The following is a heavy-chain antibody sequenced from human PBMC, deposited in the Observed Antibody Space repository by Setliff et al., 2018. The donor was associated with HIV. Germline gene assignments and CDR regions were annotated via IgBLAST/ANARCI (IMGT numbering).Heavy chain of an antibody. CDR3: IIAYSSGWLAPMGFDS. D-gene: IGHD6-19*01. CDR2: IYYSGST. CDR1: AGSIRSSTYY. J-gene: IGHJ4*02. V-gene: IGHV4-39*01. Sequence: PSETLSLTRTVSAGSIRSSTYYWAWIRQPPGKGLEWIGTIYYSGSTYYNPSLKSRATISVDMSKNQFSLRLSSVTAADTAVYYCIIAYSSGWLAPMGFDSWGQGTLVTVSS.